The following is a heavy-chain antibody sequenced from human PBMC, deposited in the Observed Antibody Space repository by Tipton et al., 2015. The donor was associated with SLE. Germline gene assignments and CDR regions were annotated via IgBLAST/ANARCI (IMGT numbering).Heavy chain of an antibody. CDR2: IYYSGST. CDR3: ARDGGEAAAGTGAFDI. Sequence: TLSLTCTVSGGSISSSSYYWGWIRQPPGKGLEWIGSIYYSGSTYYNPSLKSRVTISVDTSKNQFSLKLSSVTAADTAVYYCARDGGEAAAGTGAFDIWGQGTTVTVSS. J-gene: IGHJ3*02. D-gene: IGHD6-13*01. V-gene: IGHV4-39*07. CDR1: GGSISSSSYY.